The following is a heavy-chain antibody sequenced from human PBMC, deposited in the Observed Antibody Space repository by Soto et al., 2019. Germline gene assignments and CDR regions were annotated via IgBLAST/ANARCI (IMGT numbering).Heavy chain of an antibody. CDR3: ARFGSCSGGSCYLGHYFDY. CDR1: GGSISSGGYY. V-gene: IGHV4-31*03. D-gene: IGHD2-15*01. CDR2: IYYSGST. Sequence: SETLSLTCTVSGGSISSGGYYWSWIRQHPGKGLEWIGYIYYSGSTYYNPSLKSRVTISVDTSKNQFSLKLSSVTAADTAVFYCARFGSCSGGSCYLGHYFDYWGQGTLVTVSS. J-gene: IGHJ4*02.